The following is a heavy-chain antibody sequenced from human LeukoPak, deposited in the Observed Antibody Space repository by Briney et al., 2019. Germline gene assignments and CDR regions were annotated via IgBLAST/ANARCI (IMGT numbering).Heavy chain of an antibody. CDR3: ARTDSSGYYGTY. D-gene: IGHD3-22*01. J-gene: IGHJ4*02. Sequence: PSQTLSLTCTVSGGSISSGGYYWSWIRQHPGKGLEWIGYIYYSGSTYYNPSLKSRVTISVDTSKNQFSLKLISVTAADTAVYYCARTDSSGYYGTYWGQGTLVTVSS. CDR2: IYYSGST. CDR1: GGSISSGGYY. V-gene: IGHV4-31*03.